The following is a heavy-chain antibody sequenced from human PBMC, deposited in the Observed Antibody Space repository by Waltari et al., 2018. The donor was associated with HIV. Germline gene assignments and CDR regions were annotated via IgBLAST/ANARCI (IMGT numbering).Heavy chain of an antibody. CDR3: AKDRYSYGYNAFDI. Sequence: EVQLVESGGGLVQPGRSLRLSCAASGFTFDDYAMHWVRQAPGKGLEWVSGISWNSGSIGYADSVKGRFTISRDNAKNSLYLQMNSLRAEDTALYYCAKDRYSYGYNAFDIWGQGTMVTVSS. CDR1: GFTFDDYA. D-gene: IGHD5-18*01. CDR2: ISWNSGSI. J-gene: IGHJ3*02. V-gene: IGHV3-9*01.